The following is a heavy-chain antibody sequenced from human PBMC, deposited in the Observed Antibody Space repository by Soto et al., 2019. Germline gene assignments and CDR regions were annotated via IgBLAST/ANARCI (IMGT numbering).Heavy chain of an antibody. CDR3: ARNWVEMATILSPNYYYYGMDV. V-gene: IGHV1-69*01. Sequence: QVQLVQSGAEVTKPGSSVKVSCKASGGTFSSYAISWVRQAPGQGLEWMGGIIPIFGTANYAQKFQGRVTITADESTSTAYMELSSLRSEDTAVYYCARNWVEMATILSPNYYYYGMDVWGQGTTVTVSS. D-gene: IGHD5-12*01. CDR1: GGTFSSYA. J-gene: IGHJ6*02. CDR2: IIPIFGTA.